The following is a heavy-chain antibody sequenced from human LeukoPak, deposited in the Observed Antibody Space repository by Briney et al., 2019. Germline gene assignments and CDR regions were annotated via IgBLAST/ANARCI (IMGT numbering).Heavy chain of an antibody. CDR3: ARILFGYSRSWWIMDV. J-gene: IGHJ6*03. D-gene: IGHD6-13*01. CDR2: MSRSSNYI. Sequence: GRSLRLSCAASGFTFSSYSMNWGRQAPGTGLEWVSSMSRSSNYIYYADSVKGGFTISRDNAKNSLYLQMNSLRAEDTAVYYCARILFGYSRSWWIMDVWGKGTTVAVSS. V-gene: IGHV3-21*01. CDR1: GFTFSSYS.